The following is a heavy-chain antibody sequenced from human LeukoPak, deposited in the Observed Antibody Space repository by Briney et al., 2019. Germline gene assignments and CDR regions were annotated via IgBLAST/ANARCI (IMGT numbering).Heavy chain of an antibody. V-gene: IGHV3-23*01. CDR1: GFTFSSYA. Sequence: GGSLRLSCAASGFTFSSYAMSWVRQAPGKGLEWVSAISGSGGSTYYADSVKGRFTISRDNSKNSLYLQMNSLRAEDTAVYYCARTANFAAGYYIDYWGQGTLVTVSS. CDR3: ARTANFAAGYYIDY. CDR2: ISGSGGST. J-gene: IGHJ4*02. D-gene: IGHD6-13*01.